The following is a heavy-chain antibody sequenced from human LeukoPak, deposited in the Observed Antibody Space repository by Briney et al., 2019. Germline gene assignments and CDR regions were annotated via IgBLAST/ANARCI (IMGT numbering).Heavy chain of an antibody. J-gene: IGHJ5*02. D-gene: IGHD6-6*01. Sequence: PGGSLRLSCAASAFTASLNYMSWVRQAPGKGLEWVSFIQNAETTDYADSVKGRFTISRDTSKNTLYLQMNSVRVEDTAVYFCVGGLAWFDPWGQGTLVTVSS. CDR1: AFTASLNY. V-gene: IGHV3-66*01. CDR2: IQNAETT. CDR3: VGGLAWFDP.